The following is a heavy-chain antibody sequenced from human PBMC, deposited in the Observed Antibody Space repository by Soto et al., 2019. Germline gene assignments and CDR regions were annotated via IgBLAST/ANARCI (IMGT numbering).Heavy chain of an antibody. CDR1: GFTFSSYS. Sequence: EVQLVESGGGLVKPGGSLRLSCAASGFTFSSYSMNWVRQAPGKGLEWVSSISSSSSYIYYADSVKGRFTISRDNAKNSLYLQMNRLRAEDTGVYYCAKREYSGQNDYWGQGTLVTVSS. CDR3: AKREYSGQNDY. D-gene: IGHD5-12*01. CDR2: ISSSSSYI. J-gene: IGHJ4*02. V-gene: IGHV3-21*01.